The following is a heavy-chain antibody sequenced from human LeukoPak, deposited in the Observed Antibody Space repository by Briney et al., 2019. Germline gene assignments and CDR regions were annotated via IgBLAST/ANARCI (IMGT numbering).Heavy chain of an antibody. Sequence: GGSLRLSCAASGFTFSDYRMNWVRQAPGKGLEWISYISNDLSTIHYAASVKGRFTISRDNARNSLYLQMDSLRAEDTAVYYCARGSDSGYFDYWGRGTLVTVSS. CDR1: GFTFSDYR. CDR3: ARGSDSGYFDY. CDR2: ISNDLSTI. D-gene: IGHD3-10*01. J-gene: IGHJ4*02. V-gene: IGHV3-48*04.